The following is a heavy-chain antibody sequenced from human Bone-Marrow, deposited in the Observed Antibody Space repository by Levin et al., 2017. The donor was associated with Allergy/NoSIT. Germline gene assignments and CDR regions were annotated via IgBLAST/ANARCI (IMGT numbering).Heavy chain of an antibody. V-gene: IGHV3-7*01. CDR3: ARDYSSGWYPTD. CDR2: IQQDGFEK. Sequence: GESLKISCAASGFTFSNSWMSWVRQAPGKGLEWVANIQQDGFEKNYVDSVEGRFNIHRDNAKTTLYLQMNSVKDEDTAVYYCARDYSSGWYPTDWGQGIMVAVSS. J-gene: IGHJ4*02. CDR1: GFTFSNSW. D-gene: IGHD6-19*01.